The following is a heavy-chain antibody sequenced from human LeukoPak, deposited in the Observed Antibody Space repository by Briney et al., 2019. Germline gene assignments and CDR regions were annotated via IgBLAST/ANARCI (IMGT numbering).Heavy chain of an antibody. CDR3: ARDTGSGSYFRVRDSSYYGMDV. D-gene: IGHD3-10*01. CDR2: INANSGGT. CDR1: GYTFTSYD. Sequence: ASVKVSCKASGYTFTSYDMHWVRQAPGQGGEGRGWINANSGGTNYAQKFQGRVTMTRAPSITPAYMELSTLRSAATAVFSCARDTGSGSYFRVRDSSYYGMDVWGQGTTVTVSS. J-gene: IGHJ6*02. V-gene: IGHV1-2*02.